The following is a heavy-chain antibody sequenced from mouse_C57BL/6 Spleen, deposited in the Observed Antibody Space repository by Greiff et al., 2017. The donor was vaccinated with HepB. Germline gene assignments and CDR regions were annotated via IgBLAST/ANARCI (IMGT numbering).Heavy chain of an antibody. CDR1: GYTFTSYW. CDR2: IYPSDSET. Sequence: VQLQQPGAELVRPGSSVKLSCKASGYTFTSYWMDWVKQRPGQGLEWIGNIYPSDSETHYNQKFKDKATLTVDKSSSTAYMQLSSLTSEDSAVYYCARPYGSSYPSWFAYWGQGTLVTVSA. V-gene: IGHV1-61*01. D-gene: IGHD1-1*01. J-gene: IGHJ3*01. CDR3: ARPYGSSYPSWFAY.